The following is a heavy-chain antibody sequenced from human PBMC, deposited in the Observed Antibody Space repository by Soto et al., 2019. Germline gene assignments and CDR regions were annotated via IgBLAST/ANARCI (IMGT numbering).Heavy chain of an antibody. V-gene: IGHV3-7*05. J-gene: IGHJ3*02. CDR2: INRDGSKK. CDR3: ARDVSPGSSSLYLDAFDI. CDR1: GFTLSAYW. Sequence: EVHLEESGGDLVQPGGSLRLSCAASGFTLSAYWMTWVRQAPGKGLEWVANINRDGSKKSYLDSVRGRFTISRENVGNSLYLQMDSLRADDTALYYCARDVSPGSSSLYLDAFDIWGQGTMVTVSS. D-gene: IGHD6-13*01.